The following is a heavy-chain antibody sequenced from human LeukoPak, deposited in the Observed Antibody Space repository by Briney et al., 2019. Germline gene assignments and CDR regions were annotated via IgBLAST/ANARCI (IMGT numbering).Heavy chain of an antibody. CDR2: ISSTSSAI. CDR1: GFTFSSYS. V-gene: IGHV3-48*04. CDR3: AKVIGSYGDSAY. J-gene: IGHJ4*02. D-gene: IGHD3-16*01. Sequence: GGSLRLSCAASGFTFSSYSMNWVRQAPGKGLEWLSYISSTSSAIYYADSLKGRFTISRDNAKNSLYLQMNSLRAEDTAVYYCAKVIGSYGDSAYWGQGTLVTVSS.